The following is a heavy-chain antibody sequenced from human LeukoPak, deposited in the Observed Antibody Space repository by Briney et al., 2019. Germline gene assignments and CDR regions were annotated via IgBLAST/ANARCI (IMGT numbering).Heavy chain of an antibody. CDR2: IYYSGST. CDR1: GYSISSGYY. Sequence: SETLSLTCTVSGYSISSGYYWGWIRQPPGKGLEWIGSIYYSGSTYYNPSLKSRVTISVDTSKNQFSLKLSSVTAADTAVYYCARRERSSWSPDFDYWGQGTLVTVSS. V-gene: IGHV4-38-2*02. J-gene: IGHJ4*02. D-gene: IGHD6-13*01. CDR3: ARRERSSWSPDFDY.